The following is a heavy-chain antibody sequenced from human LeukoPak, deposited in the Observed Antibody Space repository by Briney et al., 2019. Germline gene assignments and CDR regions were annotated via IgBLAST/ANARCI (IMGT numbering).Heavy chain of an antibody. Sequence: PGGSLRLSCTASGLTFSSYAKSWVRQAPGKGLEWVSAISGSGGSTYYADSGKGRFTISRDNSKNSLYLRMNSLEAEDAAVYDCSRDVGGDYYYYMDVWGKGTTVTVSS. J-gene: IGHJ6*03. CDR1: GLTFSSYA. V-gene: IGHV3-23*01. D-gene: IGHD1-26*01. CDR3: SRDVGGDYYYYMDV. CDR2: ISGSGGST.